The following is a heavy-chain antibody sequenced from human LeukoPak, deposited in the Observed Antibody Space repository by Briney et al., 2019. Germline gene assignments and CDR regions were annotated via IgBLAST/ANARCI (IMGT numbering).Heavy chain of an antibody. V-gene: IGHV4-59*01. CDR3: ACGRIVGARGAFDI. CDR2: IYYSGST. D-gene: IGHD1-26*01. Sequence: PSETLSLTCTVSGGSISSYYWSWIRQPPGKGLEWIGYIYYSGSTNYNPSLKSRVTISVDTSKNQFSLKLSSVTAADTAVYYCACGRIVGARGAFDIWGQGTMVTVSS. J-gene: IGHJ3*02. CDR1: GGSISSYY.